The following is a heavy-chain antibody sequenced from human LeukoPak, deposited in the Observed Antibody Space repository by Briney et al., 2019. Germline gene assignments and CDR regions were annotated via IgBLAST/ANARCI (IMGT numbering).Heavy chain of an antibody. CDR2: IIPILGIA. CDR3: ARGRLYYYDSSGEVGYYYGMDV. J-gene: IGHJ6*02. V-gene: IGHV1-69*04. D-gene: IGHD3-22*01. CDR1: GGTFSSYA. Sequence: GPSVKVSCKASGGTFSSYAISWVRQAPGQGLEWMGRIIPILGIANYAQKFQGRVTITADKSTSTAYMELSSLRSEDTAVYYCARGRLYYYDSSGEVGYYYGMDVWGQGNTVTVSS.